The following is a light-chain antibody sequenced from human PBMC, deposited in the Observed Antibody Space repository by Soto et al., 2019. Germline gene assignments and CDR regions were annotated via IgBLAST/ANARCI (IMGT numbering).Light chain of an antibody. CDR1: QSVSNNY. CDR2: GST. J-gene: IGKJ2*01. Sequence: EVVLTQSPGTLSLSPGERATLSCRASQSVSNNYLAWYQQKRGQSPKLLIFGSTDRTTGIPDRVSGSGSGTEFKLTISSLKPEDVAVYYCQQYHSSTPYTFGQGTKLEIK. V-gene: IGKV3-20*01. CDR3: QQYHSSTPYT.